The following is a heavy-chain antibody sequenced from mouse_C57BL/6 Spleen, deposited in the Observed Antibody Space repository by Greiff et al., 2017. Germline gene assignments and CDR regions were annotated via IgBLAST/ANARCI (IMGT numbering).Heavy chain of an antibody. J-gene: IGHJ1*03. V-gene: IGHV1-80*01. Sequence: VQRVESGAELVKPGASVKISCKASGYAFSSYWMNWVKQRPGKGLEWIGQIYPGDGDTNYNGKFKGKATLTADKSSSTAYMQLSSLTSEDSAVYFCAIPITTVVATRWYFDVWGTGTTVTVSS. D-gene: IGHD1-1*01. CDR1: GYAFSSYW. CDR3: AIPITTVVATRWYFDV. CDR2: IYPGDGDT.